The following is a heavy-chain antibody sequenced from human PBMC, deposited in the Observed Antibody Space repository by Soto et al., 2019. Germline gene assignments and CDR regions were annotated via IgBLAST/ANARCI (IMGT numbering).Heavy chain of an antibody. D-gene: IGHD6-13*01. CDR1: GFTFSSYA. Sequence: GGSLRLSCAASGFTFSSYAMSWVRQAPGKGLEWVSAISGSGGSTYYADSVKGRFTISRDNSKNTLYLQMNSLRAEDTAVYYCAKDPLAHSSSWYGTRYFDLWGRGTLVTVSS. CDR2: ISGSGGST. V-gene: IGHV3-23*01. CDR3: AKDPLAHSSSWYGTRYFDL. J-gene: IGHJ2*01.